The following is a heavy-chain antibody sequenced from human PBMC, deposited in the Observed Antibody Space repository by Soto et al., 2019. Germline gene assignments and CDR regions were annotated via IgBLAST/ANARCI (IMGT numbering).Heavy chain of an antibody. D-gene: IGHD3-10*02. CDR3: AHIIFGEEYINWFDP. CDR1: GFSLSTSGVG. V-gene: IGHV2-5*01. J-gene: IGHJ5*02. CDR2: IYWNDDK. Sequence: SGPTLVKPTQTLTLTCTFSGFSLSTSGVGVGWIRQPPGKALEWLALIYWNDDKRYSPSLKSRLTITKDTSKNQVVLTMTNMDPVDTATYYCAHIIFGEEYINWFDPWGQGTLVTVSS.